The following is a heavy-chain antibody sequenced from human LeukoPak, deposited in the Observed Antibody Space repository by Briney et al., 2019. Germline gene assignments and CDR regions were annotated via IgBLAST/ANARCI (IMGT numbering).Heavy chain of an antibody. J-gene: IGHJ4*02. CDR2: ISAYNGNT. Sequence: ASVKVSCKASGYTFTSYGISWVRQAPGQGLEWMGWISAYNGNTNYAQKLQGRVTMTTDTSTSAAYMELRSLRSDDTAVYYCARRGRPNYYDSSGYYVYWGQGTLVTVSS. V-gene: IGHV1-18*01. CDR3: ARRGRPNYYDSSGYYVY. CDR1: GYTFTSYG. D-gene: IGHD3-22*01.